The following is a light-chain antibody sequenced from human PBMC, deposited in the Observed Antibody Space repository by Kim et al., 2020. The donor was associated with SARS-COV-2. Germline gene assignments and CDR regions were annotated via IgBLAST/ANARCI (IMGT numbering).Light chain of an antibody. CDR1: ELGKTY. J-gene: IGLJ3*02. Sequence: SYELTQSPSVSVSPGQTATITCSGHELGKTYVAWYQQKAGQSPVVVIYQDNKRPSGVPERFSGSNSGNTATLTITGTQSMDEADYFCQTWDSRLVFGGGT. CDR3: QTWDSRLV. CDR2: QDN. V-gene: IGLV3-1*01.